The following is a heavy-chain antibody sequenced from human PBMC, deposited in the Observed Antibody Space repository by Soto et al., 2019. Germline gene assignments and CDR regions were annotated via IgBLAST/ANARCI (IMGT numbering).Heavy chain of an antibody. CDR2: IYPRDSDT. CDR3: ARQRGEQGRTYVDY. J-gene: IGHJ4*02. D-gene: IGHD3-16*01. V-gene: IGHV5-51*01. Sequence: PGESLKISCEGFNYRFSTYWIGWVRQMPGRGLEWMGIIYPRDSDTGYSPSFQGRVTISADQSINTVYLHWNNLEASDTAMYYCARQRGEQGRTYVDYWGQGPPVPVSS. CDR1: NYRFSTYW.